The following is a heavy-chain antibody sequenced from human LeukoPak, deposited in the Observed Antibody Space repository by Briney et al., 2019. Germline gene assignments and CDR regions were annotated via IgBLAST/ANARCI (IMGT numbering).Heavy chain of an antibody. CDR2: INPNSGAT. CDR1: GYTFTIYY. V-gene: IGHV1-2*02. CDR3: ARNPPYCTSTDCYNDY. J-gene: IGHJ4*02. D-gene: IGHD2-2*02. Sequence: ASVKVSCKASGYTFTIYYMHWVRQAPGQGLEWMGCINPNSGATTYAQRFQGRVTMTRDTSISTAYMELSGLTSDDTGVYYCARNPPYCTSTDCYNDYWGQGTLVSVSS.